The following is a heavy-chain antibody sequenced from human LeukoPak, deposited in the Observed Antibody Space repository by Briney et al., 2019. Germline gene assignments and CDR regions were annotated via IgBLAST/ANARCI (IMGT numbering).Heavy chain of an antibody. D-gene: IGHD3-3*01. CDR2: IIPILGIA. Sequence: GASVKVSCKASGGTFSSYAISWVRQAPGQGLEWMGRIIPILGIANYAQKFQGRVTITADKSTSTAYMELSSLRSEDTAVYYCARGTYYDFWSGYFDYWGQGTLVTVSS. CDR1: GGTFSSYA. V-gene: IGHV1-69*04. CDR3: ARGTYYDFWSGYFDY. J-gene: IGHJ4*02.